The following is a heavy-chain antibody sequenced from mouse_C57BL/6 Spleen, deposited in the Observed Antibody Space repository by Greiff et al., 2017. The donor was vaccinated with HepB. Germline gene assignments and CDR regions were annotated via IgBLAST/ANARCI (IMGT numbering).Heavy chain of an antibody. Sequence: QVQLQQPGAELVKPGASVKLSCKASGYTFTSYWMHWVKQRPGQGLEWIGMIHPNSGSTNYNEKFKSKSTLTVDKSSSTAYMQLSSLTSEDSAVYYCARSSGNYLDYWGQGTTLTVSS. CDR3: ARSSGNYLDY. CDR1: GYTFTSYW. V-gene: IGHV1-64*01. J-gene: IGHJ2*01. CDR2: IHPNSGST. D-gene: IGHD6-1*01.